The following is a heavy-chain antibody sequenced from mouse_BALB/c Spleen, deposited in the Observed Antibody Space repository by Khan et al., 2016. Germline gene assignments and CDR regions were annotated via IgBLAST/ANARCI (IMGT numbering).Heavy chain of an antibody. CDR3: AKNPSNWDVDYFDD. D-gene: IGHD4-1*01. CDR2: IWGDGNT. CDR1: GFSLTTYA. J-gene: IGHJ2*01. V-gene: IGHV2-3*01. Sequence: QVQLKESGPGLVAPSQSLSITCTVSGFSLTTYAVSWVRQPPGNGLEWLGVIWGDGNTNYHSALKSRLSISKDNSKSQVFLKLNSLQTDDTAAYYCAKNPSNWDVDYFDDWGQGTTLTGAS.